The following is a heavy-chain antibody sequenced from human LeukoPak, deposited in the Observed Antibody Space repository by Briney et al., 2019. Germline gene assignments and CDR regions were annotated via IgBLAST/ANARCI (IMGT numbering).Heavy chain of an antibody. J-gene: IGHJ4*02. CDR2: ISWDGGST. D-gene: IGHD6-19*01. CDR1: GFTFDDYT. Sequence: PGGSLRLSCAASGFTFDDYTMHWVRQAPGKGLEWVSLISWDGGSTYYADSVKGRFTISRDNSKNSLYLQMNSLRTEDTALYYCAKDPDSLRRGSGAVAGTSWGQGTLVTVSS. V-gene: IGHV3-43*01. CDR3: AKDPDSLRRGSGAVAGTS.